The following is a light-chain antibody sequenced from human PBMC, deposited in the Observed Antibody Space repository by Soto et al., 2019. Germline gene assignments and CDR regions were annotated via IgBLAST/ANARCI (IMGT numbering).Light chain of an antibody. CDR2: RSN. V-gene: IGLV1-47*01. J-gene: IGLJ2*01. CDR1: SSNIGSND. CDR3: ASWDYSLSGVL. Sequence: QSVLTQPPSASGTPGQRVTISCSGSSSNIGSNDAFWYQQLPGTAPKLHIYRSNQRPSGVPDRFSGSKSGTSASLAISGLRSEDEADYYCASWDYSLSGVLFGGGTKLTVL.